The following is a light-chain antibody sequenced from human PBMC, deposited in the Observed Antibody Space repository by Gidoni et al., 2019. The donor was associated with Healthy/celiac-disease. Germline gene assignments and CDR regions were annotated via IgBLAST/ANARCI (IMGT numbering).Light chain of an antibody. CDR1: QSISSY. J-gene: IGKJ2*04. Sequence: EIQMTQSPSSLSASVGDRVTITCRASQSISSYLNWYQQKPGKAPKLLIYAASSLQSGVPSRFSGSGSGTDFTLTISSLQPEDFATYYCQQSYSTPCGFXQXTKLEIK. CDR3: QQSYSTPCG. V-gene: IGKV1-39*01. CDR2: AAS.